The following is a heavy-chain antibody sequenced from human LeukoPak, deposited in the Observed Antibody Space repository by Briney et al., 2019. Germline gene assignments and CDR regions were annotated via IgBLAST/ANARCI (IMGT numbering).Heavy chain of an antibody. D-gene: IGHD3-3*01. CDR3: ARHGIYHYNSWSGNRDAFDI. J-gene: IGHJ3*02. CDR2: VYFTGNT. CDR1: GDSISSSIYY. Sequence: SETLSLTCTVSGDSISSSIYYWGWIRQPPGKGLEWIGSVYFTGNTYYNASLKSRVTISVDTSENQFSLKLSSVAAADTAVYYCARHGIYHYNSWSGNRDAFDIWGQGPVVTVSS. V-gene: IGHV4-39*01.